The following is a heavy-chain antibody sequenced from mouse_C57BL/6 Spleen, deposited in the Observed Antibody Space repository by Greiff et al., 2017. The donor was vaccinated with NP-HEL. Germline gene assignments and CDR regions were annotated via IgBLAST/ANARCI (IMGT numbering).Heavy chain of an antibody. CDR3: ARVLVDY. CDR2: INPNNGGT. CDR1: GYTFTDYY. J-gene: IGHJ2*01. V-gene: IGHV1-26*01. Sequence: EVQLQQSGPELVKPGASVKISCKASGYTFTDYYMNWVKQSHGKSLEWIGDINPNNGGTSYNQKFKGKATLTVDKSSSTAYMELRSLTSEDSAVYYCARVLVDYWGQGTTLTVSS.